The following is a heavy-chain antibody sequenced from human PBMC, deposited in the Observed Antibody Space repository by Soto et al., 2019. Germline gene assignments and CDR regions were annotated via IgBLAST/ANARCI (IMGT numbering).Heavy chain of an antibody. Sequence: GGSLRLSCAASGFTFSSYGMHWVRQAPGKGLEWVAVIWYDGSNKYYADSVKGRFTISRDNSKNTLYLQMNSLRAEDTAVYYCARENYYDSSGYYYNAFDIWGQGTMVTVSS. J-gene: IGHJ3*02. D-gene: IGHD3-22*01. V-gene: IGHV3-33*01. CDR1: GFTFSSYG. CDR3: ARENYYDSSGYYYNAFDI. CDR2: IWYDGSNK.